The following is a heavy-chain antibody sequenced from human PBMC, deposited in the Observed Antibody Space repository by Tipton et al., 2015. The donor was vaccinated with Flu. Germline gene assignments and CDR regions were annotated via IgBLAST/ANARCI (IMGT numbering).Heavy chain of an antibody. D-gene: IGHD6-19*01. J-gene: IGHJ4*02. V-gene: IGHV4-61*02. CDR1: GASISSRSYY. CDR2: IYTSGNT. CDR3: ARGQGNSGWRYFDY. Sequence: TLSLTCTVSGASISSRSYYWGWIRQPAGKGLEWIGRIYTSGNTNYSPSLKSRVTMSVDTSKNQFSLKLSSMTAADTAVYYCARGQGNSGWRYFDYWGQGTLVTVSS.